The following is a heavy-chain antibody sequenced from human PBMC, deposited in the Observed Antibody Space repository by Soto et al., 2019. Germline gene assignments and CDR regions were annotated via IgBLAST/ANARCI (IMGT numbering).Heavy chain of an antibody. CDR1: GYTFTSYD. V-gene: IGHV1-8*01. CDR3: ARGQTTYCGGDCYSGWFDP. Sequence: ASVKVSCKASGYTFTSYDINWVRQATGQGLEWMGWMNPNSGNTGYAQKSQGRVTMTRNTSISTAYMELSSLRSEDTAVYYCARGQTTYCGGDCYSGWFDPWGQGTLVTVSS. D-gene: IGHD2-21*02. J-gene: IGHJ5*01. CDR2: MNPNSGNT.